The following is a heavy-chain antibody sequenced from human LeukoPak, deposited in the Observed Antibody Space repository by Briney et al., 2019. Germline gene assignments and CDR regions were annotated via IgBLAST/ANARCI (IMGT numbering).Heavy chain of an antibody. J-gene: IGHJ4*02. CDR2: IWYDGSNK. CDR1: GFAFSSYG. D-gene: IGHD5-24*01. CDR3: AKDSDTNSDGYNSFDY. V-gene: IGHV3-33*06. Sequence: GGSLRLSCAASGFAFSSYGMHWVRQAPGKGLEWVAVIWYDGSNKYYADSVKGRFTISRDNSKNTLYLQMNSLRAEDTAVYYCAKDSDTNSDGYNSFDYWGQGTLVTVSS.